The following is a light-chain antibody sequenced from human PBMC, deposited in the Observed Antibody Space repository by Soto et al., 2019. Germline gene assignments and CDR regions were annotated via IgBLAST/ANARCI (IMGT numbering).Light chain of an antibody. V-gene: IGKV1-6*01. Sequence: LSASVGDGGTITFRPSQGIRSALGWYQQNPGKVPKLLIYAASTLQSGVPSRFSGSGSGTDFTLTIISLEAEDIRACNRVSTFRLNRFCQGTILEIK. CDR3: VSTFRLNR. J-gene: IGKJ5*01. CDR1: QGIRSA. CDR2: AAS.